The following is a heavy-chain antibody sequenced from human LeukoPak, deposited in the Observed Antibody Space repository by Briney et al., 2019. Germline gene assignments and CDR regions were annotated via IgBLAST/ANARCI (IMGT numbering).Heavy chain of an antibody. D-gene: IGHD2-15*01. CDR3: ASALIGYCSGGSCHAQS. CDR1: GFTFSSYS. CDR2: ISSSSSYI. Sequence: GGSLRLSCAASGFTFSSYSMNWVRQAPGKGLEWVSSISSSSSYIYYADSVKGRFTISRDNAKNSLYLQMNSLRAEDTAVYYCASALIGYCSGGSCHAQSWGQGTLVTVSS. J-gene: IGHJ4*02. V-gene: IGHV3-21*01.